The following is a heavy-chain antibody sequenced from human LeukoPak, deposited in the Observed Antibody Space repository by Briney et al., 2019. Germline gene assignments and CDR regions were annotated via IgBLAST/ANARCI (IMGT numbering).Heavy chain of an antibody. CDR2: IYSGGTS. CDR3: ARGRDWVEY. D-gene: IGHD3/OR15-3a*01. J-gene: IGHJ4*02. CDR1: GFTVSSNY. V-gene: IGHV3-53*01. Sequence: GGSLRLSCAASGFTVSSNYMTWVRQAPGKGLEWVSIIYSGGTSYYADSVKGRFTISRDKSKNTVYLPMNSLRAEDTAVYYCARGRDWVEYWGQGTLVTVSS.